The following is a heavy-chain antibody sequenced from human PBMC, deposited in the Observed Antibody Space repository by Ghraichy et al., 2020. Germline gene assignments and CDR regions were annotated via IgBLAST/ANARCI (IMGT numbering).Heavy chain of an antibody. D-gene: IGHD2/OR15-2a*01. CDR3: ARLSRWVSDMDV. J-gene: IGHJ6*03. V-gene: IGHV4-59*01. CDR2: IYYSGST. CDR1: GGSISSYY. Sequence: SETLSLTCTVSGGSISSYYWSWIRQPPGKGLEWIGYIYYSGSTNYNPSLKSRVTISVDTSKNQFSLKLSSVTAADTAVYYCARLSRWVSDMDVWGKGTTVTVSS.